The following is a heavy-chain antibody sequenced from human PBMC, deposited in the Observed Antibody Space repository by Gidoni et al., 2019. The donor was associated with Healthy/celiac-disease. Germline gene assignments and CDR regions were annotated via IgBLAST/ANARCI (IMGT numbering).Heavy chain of an antibody. D-gene: IGHD3-3*01. CDR3: ARGSMIFGVVSVAFDI. CDR2: IYYSGST. CDR1: GGSISSYY. J-gene: IGHJ3*02. V-gene: IGHV4-59*01. Sequence: QVQLQESGPGLVKPSETLSLTCPVSGGSISSYYWSWIRQPPGKGLEWIGYIYYSGSTNYNPSLKSRVTISVDTSKNQFSLKLSSVTAADTAVYYCARGSMIFGVVSVAFDIWGQGTMVTVSS.